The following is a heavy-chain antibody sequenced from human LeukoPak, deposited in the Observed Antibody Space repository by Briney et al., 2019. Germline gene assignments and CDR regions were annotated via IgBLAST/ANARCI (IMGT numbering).Heavy chain of an antibody. Sequence: SETLSLTCTLSGASISIHLWSWIRQPPGQGLEWIGYIYYSGSPNYNPSLKSRVTMSVDASKNQFSLKVSSVTAADTAVYYCAKSNRYCDSASCDEAFDIWGQGTMVTVSS. CDR3: AKSNRYCDSASCDEAFDI. V-gene: IGHV4-59*11. CDR1: GASISIHL. D-gene: IGHD2-2*01. J-gene: IGHJ3*02. CDR2: IYYSGSP.